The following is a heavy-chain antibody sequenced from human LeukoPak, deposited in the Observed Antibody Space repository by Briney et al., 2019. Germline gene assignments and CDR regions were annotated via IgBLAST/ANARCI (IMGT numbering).Heavy chain of an antibody. CDR3: AKDSGGTPDP. CDR1: GFTLSSYG. J-gene: IGHJ5*02. CDR2: IRYDGSNK. D-gene: IGHD3-10*01. V-gene: IGHV3-30*02. Sequence: PGGSLRLSWAASGFTLSSYGIPWVRQAPGKGLEWVAFIRYDGSNKYYADSVKGRFTISRDNSKNTLYLQMNSLRAEDTAVYYCAKDSGGTPDPWGQGTLVTVSS.